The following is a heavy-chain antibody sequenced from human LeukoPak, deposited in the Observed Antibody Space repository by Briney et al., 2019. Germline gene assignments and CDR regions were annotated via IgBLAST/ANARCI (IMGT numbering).Heavy chain of an antibody. D-gene: IGHD6-19*01. CDR3: AKELRQWPDW. J-gene: IGHJ4*02. V-gene: IGHV3-23*01. CDR2: IHASGGTT. Sequence: EGSLRLSCIASGFTFSSYAMIWVRQTPGKGLEWVSAIHASGGTTYYADSVKGRFTISRDNSKSTLYLQMNSLRADDTAVYYCAKELRQWPDWWGQGTLVTVSS. CDR1: GFTFSSYA.